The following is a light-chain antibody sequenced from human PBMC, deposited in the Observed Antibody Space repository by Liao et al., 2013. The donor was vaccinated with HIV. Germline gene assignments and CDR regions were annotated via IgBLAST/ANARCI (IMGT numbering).Light chain of an antibody. CDR1: KLVDTY. CDR3: QVWDSSSDRYV. CDR2: QDS. J-gene: IGLJ1*01. Sequence: SYELTQPPSVSVSPGQTATITCSGHKLVDTYACWYQQRPGQSPVLVIYQDSQRPSGIPERFAGSNSGDTATLTISRVEAGDEADYYCQVWDSSSDRYVFGSGTKVTVL. V-gene: IGLV3-1*01.